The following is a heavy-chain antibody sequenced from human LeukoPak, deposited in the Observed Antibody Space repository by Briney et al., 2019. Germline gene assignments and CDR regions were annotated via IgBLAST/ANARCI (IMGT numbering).Heavy chain of an antibody. V-gene: IGHV3-9*01. Sequence: GRSLRLSCAASGFTFDGYVMHWVRQAPGKGLEWVSGISWNSGSIGYADSVKGRFTISRDNAKNSLYLQMNSLRAEDTALYYCAKGFISSGWYEIDYWGQGTLVTVSS. D-gene: IGHD6-19*01. CDR1: GFTFDGYV. CDR2: ISWNSGSI. J-gene: IGHJ4*02. CDR3: AKGFISSGWYEIDY.